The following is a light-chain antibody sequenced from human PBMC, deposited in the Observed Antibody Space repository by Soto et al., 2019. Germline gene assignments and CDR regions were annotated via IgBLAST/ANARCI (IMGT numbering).Light chain of an antibody. J-gene: IGKJ1*01. Sequence: EIVLTQSPVTLSLSPGERATLSCRASQSVSSYLAWYQQKPGQAPRLLIYVASYRAAGIPGRFSGSVSGTDFTLTISSLEPEDFAVYYCQQRSNWPPEWTFGQGTKVEIK. V-gene: IGKV3-11*01. CDR2: VAS. CDR1: QSVSSY. CDR3: QQRSNWPPEWT.